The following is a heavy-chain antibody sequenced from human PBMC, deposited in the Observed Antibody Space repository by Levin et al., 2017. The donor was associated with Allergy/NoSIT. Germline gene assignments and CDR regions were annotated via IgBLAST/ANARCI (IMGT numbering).Heavy chain of an antibody. D-gene: IGHD6-19*01. CDR3: ARSVAGLDY. V-gene: IGHV4-34*01. CDR1: GASFSGYH. CDR2: INHSGST. Sequence: PSETLSLTCAVYGASFSGYHWSWIRQPPGKGLEWIGEINHSGSTNYNPSLKSRVTISIDTSKNQFSLKLSSVTAADTAVYYCARSVAGLDYWGQGTLVTVSS. J-gene: IGHJ4*02.